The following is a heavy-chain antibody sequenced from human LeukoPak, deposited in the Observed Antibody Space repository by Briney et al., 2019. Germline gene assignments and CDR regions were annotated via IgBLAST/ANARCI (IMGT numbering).Heavy chain of an antibody. CDR3: ARARYYYDSSGSHFDY. J-gene: IGHJ4*02. V-gene: IGHV4-4*07. Sequence: PSETLSLTCSVSGGSINSYYWGWVRQPAGKGLEGIGRIYTTGTTHYSPSLKSRLTMSVDTSKNQFSLKLSSVTAADTAVYYCARARYYYDSSGSHFDYWGQGTLVTVSS. CDR1: GGSINSYY. D-gene: IGHD3-22*01. CDR2: IYTTGTT.